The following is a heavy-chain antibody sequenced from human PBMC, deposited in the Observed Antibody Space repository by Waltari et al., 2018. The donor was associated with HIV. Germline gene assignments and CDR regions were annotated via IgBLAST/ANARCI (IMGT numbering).Heavy chain of an antibody. Sequence: EALLEESGGGLVQPGGSLRLSCAASGFSFSSFWIHWVRQAPGTGLEWVSRSEYEGGSATYVDSVKVRFTVSRDNAKNLVSLELKSLRVDDSGVYYCVRDGSGGFDPWGQGTLVTVSS. D-gene: IGHD3-10*01. J-gene: IGHJ5*01. CDR2: SEYEGGSA. CDR1: GFSFSSFW. V-gene: IGHV3-74*01. CDR3: VRDGSGGFDP.